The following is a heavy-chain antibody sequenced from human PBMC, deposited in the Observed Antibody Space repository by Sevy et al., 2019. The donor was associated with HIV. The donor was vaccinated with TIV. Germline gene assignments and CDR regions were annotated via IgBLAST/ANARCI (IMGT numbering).Heavy chain of an antibody. D-gene: IGHD2-2*01. CDR2: ISSSSSYI. J-gene: IGHJ5*02. CDR1: GFTFNKAW. Sequence: GGSLRLSCAASGFTFNKAWMTWVRQAPGKGLEWVSSISSSSSYIYYADSVKGRFTISRDNAKNSLYLQMNSLRAEDTVVYYCAGDPHCSSTSCSWFDPWGQGTLVTVSS. CDR3: AGDPHCSSTSCSWFDP. V-gene: IGHV3-21*01.